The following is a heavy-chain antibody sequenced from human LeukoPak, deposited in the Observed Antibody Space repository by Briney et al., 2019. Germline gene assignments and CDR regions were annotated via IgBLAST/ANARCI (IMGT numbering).Heavy chain of an antibody. Sequence: SVTVSCKASGGAFSSNTISWVRQAPGQGLEWMGRIIPMLAIPNYAQKFQGRVTITADKSTTTAYMELSSLRAEDTAVYYCARDGYYGDYDFGAFDIWGQGTMVTVSS. V-gene: IGHV1-69*04. D-gene: IGHD4-17*01. J-gene: IGHJ3*02. CDR2: IIPMLAIP. CDR1: GGAFSSNT. CDR3: ARDGYYGDYDFGAFDI.